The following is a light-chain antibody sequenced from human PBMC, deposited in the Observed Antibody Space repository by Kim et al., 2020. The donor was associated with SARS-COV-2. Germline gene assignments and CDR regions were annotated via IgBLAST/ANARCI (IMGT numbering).Light chain of an antibody. CDR3: NSRDSSGDHYV. V-gene: IGLV3-19*01. CDR1: SLRSYY. Sequence: SSEPTQDPAVSVALGQTVRITCQGDSLRSYYASWYQQKPGQAPVLVIYGKYNRPSGIPDRFSGSSSGNTASLTITGAQAEDEAAYYCNSRDSSGDHYVFGTGTKVTVL. J-gene: IGLJ1*01. CDR2: GKY.